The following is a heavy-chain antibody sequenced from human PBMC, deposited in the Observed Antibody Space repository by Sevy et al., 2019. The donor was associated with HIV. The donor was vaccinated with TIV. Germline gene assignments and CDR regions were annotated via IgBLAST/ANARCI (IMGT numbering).Heavy chain of an antibody. V-gene: IGHV4-59*08. Sequence: SETLSLTCTVSGGSITSLYWNWIRQPPGKGLEWIANIYYNGHINYNPSLKSRVTLSLDTSKNQFSLRLSCVTAADTAMYYCAGENAWGRGYSWGQGTLGTVSS. CDR2: IYYNGHI. CDR3: AGENAWGRGYS. CDR1: GGSITSLY. D-gene: IGHD1-26*01. J-gene: IGHJ4*02.